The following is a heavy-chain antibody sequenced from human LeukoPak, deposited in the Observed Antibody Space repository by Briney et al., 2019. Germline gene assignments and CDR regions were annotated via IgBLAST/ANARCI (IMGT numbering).Heavy chain of an antibody. CDR2: IYSGGST. Sequence: PGGSLRLSCAASGFTVSSNYMSWVRQAPGKGLEWVSVIYSGGSTYYADSVKGRFIIYRDNSKNTLYLQMNSLRAEDTAVYYCARGENYDFWSGYSGIDYWGQGTLVTVSS. V-gene: IGHV3-53*05. J-gene: IGHJ4*02. D-gene: IGHD3-3*01. CDR1: GFTVSSNY. CDR3: ARGENYDFWSGYSGIDY.